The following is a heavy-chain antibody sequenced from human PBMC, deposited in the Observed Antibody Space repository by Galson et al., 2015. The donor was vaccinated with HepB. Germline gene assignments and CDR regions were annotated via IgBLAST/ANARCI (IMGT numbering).Heavy chain of an antibody. J-gene: IGHJ4*02. CDR2: ISSSSSYI. V-gene: IGHV3-21*01. Sequence: SLRLSCAASGFTFSSYSMNWVRQAPGKGLEWVSSISSSSSYIYYADSVKGRFTISRDNAKNSLYLQMNSLRAEDTAVYYCARGRIAVAGNIPLGYWGQGTLVTVSS. CDR3: ARGRIAVAGNIPLGY. CDR1: GFTFSSYS. D-gene: IGHD6-19*01.